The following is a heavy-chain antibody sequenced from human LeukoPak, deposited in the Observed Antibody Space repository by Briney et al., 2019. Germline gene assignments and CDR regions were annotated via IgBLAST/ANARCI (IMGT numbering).Heavy chain of an antibody. D-gene: IGHD3-10*01. CDR1: GGSISSYY. Sequence: SETLSLTCTVSGGSISSYYWSWIRQPPGKGLEWIGYIYNSGSANYNPSLKSRVTISVDTSKNQFSLKLTSVTAADTAVYYCARGDYYGSGPYYMDVWGKGTTVTVSS. CDR3: ARGDYYGSGPYYMDV. CDR2: IYNSGSA. J-gene: IGHJ6*03. V-gene: IGHV4-59*01.